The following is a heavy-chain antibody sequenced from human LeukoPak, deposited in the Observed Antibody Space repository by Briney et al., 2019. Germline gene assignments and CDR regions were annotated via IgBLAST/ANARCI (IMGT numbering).Heavy chain of an antibody. D-gene: IGHD4-17*01. CDR1: GFTFSSYW. Sequence: PGGSLRLSCAASGFTFSSYWMSWVRQAPGKGVEGGANIKQDGSEKYYVDSVKGRFTISRDNAKNSLYLQMNSLRAEDTAVYYCARDRFYGDYTQDYWGQGTLVTVSS. CDR2: IKQDGSEK. V-gene: IGHV3-7*01. J-gene: IGHJ4*02. CDR3: ARDRFYGDYTQDY.